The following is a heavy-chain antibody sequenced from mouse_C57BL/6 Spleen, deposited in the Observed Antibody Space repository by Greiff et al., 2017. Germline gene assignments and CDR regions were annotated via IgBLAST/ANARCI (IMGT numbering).Heavy chain of an antibody. CDR2: ISNGGGST. J-gene: IGHJ2*01. CDR1: GFTFSDYY. V-gene: IGHV5-12*01. CDR3: ARAPYYYGSSYNYFDY. D-gene: IGHD1-1*01. Sequence: EVKLMESGGGLVQPGGSLKLSCAASGFTFSDYYMYWVRQTPEKRLEWVAYISNGGGSTYYPDTVKGRFTISRDNAKNTLYLQMSRLKSEDTAMYYCARAPYYYGSSYNYFDYWGQGTTLTVSS.